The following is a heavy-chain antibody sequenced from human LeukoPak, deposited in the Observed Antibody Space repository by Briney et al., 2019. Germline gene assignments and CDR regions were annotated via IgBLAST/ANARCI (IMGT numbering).Heavy chain of an antibody. CDR2: INTDGSST. CDR1: GFTFRSYG. Sequence: GGSLRLSCAASGFTFRSYGMNWVRQAPGKGLVWVSRINTDGSSTYYADSVKGRFTISRDNAKNTLYLQMNSLRAEDTAVYYCARESYCSGGSCYSGRAFDIWGQGTMVTVSS. V-gene: IGHV3-74*01. J-gene: IGHJ3*02. D-gene: IGHD2-15*01. CDR3: ARESYCSGGSCYSGRAFDI.